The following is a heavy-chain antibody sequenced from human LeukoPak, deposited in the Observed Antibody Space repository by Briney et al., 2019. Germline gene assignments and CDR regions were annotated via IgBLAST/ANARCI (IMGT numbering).Heavy chain of an antibody. CDR2: IYHSGST. Sequence: SETLSLTCTVSGYSISSGYYWGWIRQPPGKGLEWIGSIYHSGSTYYNPSLKSRVTISVDTSKNQFSLKLSSVTAADTAVYYCAREFVVVPAADSQDNWFDPWGQGTLVTVSS. CDR1: GYSISSGYY. V-gene: IGHV4-38-2*02. J-gene: IGHJ5*02. CDR3: AREFVVVPAADSQDNWFDP. D-gene: IGHD2-2*01.